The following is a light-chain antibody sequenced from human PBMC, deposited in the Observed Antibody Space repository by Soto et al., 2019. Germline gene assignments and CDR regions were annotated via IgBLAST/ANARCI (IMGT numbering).Light chain of an antibody. CDR3: SSYTSSSTL. CDR2: EVS. J-gene: IGLJ2*01. V-gene: IGLV2-14*01. CDR1: SSDVGRYNY. Sequence: QSALTQPASVSGSPGQSITISCTGTSSDVGRYNYVSWYQQHPGKAPKLMIYEVSYRPSGVSNRFSGSKSGNTASLTISGLQAEDEADYYCSSYTSSSTLFGGGTKVTVL.